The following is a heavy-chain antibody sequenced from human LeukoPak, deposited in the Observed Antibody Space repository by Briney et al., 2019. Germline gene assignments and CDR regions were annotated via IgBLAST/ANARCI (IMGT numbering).Heavy chain of an antibody. V-gene: IGHV3-23*01. CDR2: ISSSGGST. CDR3: AKRASGSGTSLYYFDY. J-gene: IGHJ4*02. D-gene: IGHD3-10*01. Sequence: GGSLRLSCAASGFTFSSYAMSWVRQAPGKGLEWVSVISSSGGSTFYADSVKGRFTISRDNSKNTLYLQMNSLRAEDTAVYYCAKRASGSGTSLYYFDYWGQGTLVTVSS. CDR1: GFTFSSYA.